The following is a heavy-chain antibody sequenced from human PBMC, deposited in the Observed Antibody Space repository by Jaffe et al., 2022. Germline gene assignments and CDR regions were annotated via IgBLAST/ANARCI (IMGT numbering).Heavy chain of an antibody. Sequence: QVQLVQSGAEVKKPGSSVKVSCKASGGTFSSYAISWVRQAPGQGLEWMGGIIPIFGTANYAQKFQGRVTITADESTSTAYMELSSLRSEDTAVYYCARAGYCSGGSCYYRAAFDIWGQGTMVTVSS. CDR3: ARAGYCSGGSCYYRAAFDI. J-gene: IGHJ3*02. V-gene: IGHV1-69*01. CDR1: GGTFSSYA. CDR2: IIPIFGTA. D-gene: IGHD2-15*01.